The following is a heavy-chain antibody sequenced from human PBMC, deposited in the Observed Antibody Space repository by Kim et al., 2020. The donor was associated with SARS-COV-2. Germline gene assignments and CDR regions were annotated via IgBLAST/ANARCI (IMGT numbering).Heavy chain of an antibody. Sequence: GGSLRLSCAASGFTFSDYYMSWIRQAPGKGLEWVSYISSSGSTIYYADSVKGRFTISRDNAKNSLYLQMNSLRAEDTAVYYCAAGGDIVVVPAPFDPWGQGTLVTVSS. V-gene: IGHV3-11*01. CDR1: GFTFSDYY. CDR2: ISSSGSTI. J-gene: IGHJ5*02. CDR3: AAGGDIVVVPAPFDP. D-gene: IGHD2-2*01.